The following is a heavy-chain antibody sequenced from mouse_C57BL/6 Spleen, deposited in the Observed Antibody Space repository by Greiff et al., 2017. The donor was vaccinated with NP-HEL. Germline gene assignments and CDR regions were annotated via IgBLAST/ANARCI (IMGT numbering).Heavy chain of an antibody. CDR2: INPSNGGT. CDR1: GYTFTSYW. J-gene: IGHJ1*03. Sequence: QVQLQQPGTELVKPGASVKLSCKASGYTFTSYWMPWVKQRPGQGLEWIGNINPSNGGTNYIEKFKSKSTLTVDKSSSTAYMQLSSLTSEDSAVYYCARYLGRGWYFDVWGTGTTVTVSS. CDR3: ARYLGRGWYFDV. D-gene: IGHD3-3*01. V-gene: IGHV1-53*01.